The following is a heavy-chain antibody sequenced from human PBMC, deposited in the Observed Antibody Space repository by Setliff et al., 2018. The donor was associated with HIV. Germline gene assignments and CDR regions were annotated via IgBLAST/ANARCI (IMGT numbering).Heavy chain of an antibody. Sequence: PSETLSLTCTVSGGSISSGDYYLSWIRQHPRKGLEWIGYIYYTGSTYYNPSLKSRVTISVDTSKNQFSLKLSSVTAADTAVYYCARAPFYYGSGSYQTFDYWGQGTLVTVSS. CDR2: IYYTGST. D-gene: IGHD3-10*01. CDR1: GGSISSGDYY. V-gene: IGHV4-31*03. J-gene: IGHJ4*02. CDR3: ARAPFYYGSGSYQTFDY.